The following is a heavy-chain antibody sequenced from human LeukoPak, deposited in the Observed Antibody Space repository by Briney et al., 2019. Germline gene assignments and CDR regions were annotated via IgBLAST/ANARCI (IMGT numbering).Heavy chain of an antibody. D-gene: IGHD6-13*01. Sequence: PSEALSLTCTVSGGSISSSSYYWGWIRQPPGKGLAWIGSTYYSGSTYYNPSLKSRVTISVDTSKNQFSLKLSSVTAADTAVYYCARKIGIAAAGPFDYWGQGTLVTVSS. CDR2: TYYSGST. CDR3: ARKIGIAAAGPFDY. J-gene: IGHJ4*02. V-gene: IGHV4-39*07. CDR1: GGSISSSSYY.